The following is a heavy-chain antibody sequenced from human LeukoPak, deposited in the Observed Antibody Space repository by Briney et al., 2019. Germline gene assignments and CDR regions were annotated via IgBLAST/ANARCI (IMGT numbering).Heavy chain of an antibody. CDR1: GFTFSSYG. CDR3: AKGQNIPA. D-gene: IGHD1/OR15-1a*01. J-gene: IGHJ4*02. Sequence: GGSLRLSCAASGFTFSSYGMHWVRQSPGKGLEWVAVISYDGSNKYYADSVKGRFTISRDNSKNTLYLQMNSLRAEDTAVYYCAKGQNIPAWGQGTLVTVSS. CDR2: ISYDGSNK. V-gene: IGHV3-30*18.